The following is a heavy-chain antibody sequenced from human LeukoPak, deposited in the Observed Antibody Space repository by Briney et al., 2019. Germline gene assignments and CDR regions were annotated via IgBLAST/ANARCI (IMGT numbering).Heavy chain of an antibody. V-gene: IGHV4-30-2*01. CDR2: IYHSGST. Sequence: SETLSLTCAVSRGSISSGGYSWSWIRQPPGKGLEWIGYIYHSGSTYYNPSLKSRVTISVDRSKNQFSLKLSSVTAADTAVDYFARADLQWFGEGNVWGQGTTVTVSS. D-gene: IGHD3-10*01. CDR3: ARADLQWFGEGNV. J-gene: IGHJ6*02. CDR1: RGSISSGGYS.